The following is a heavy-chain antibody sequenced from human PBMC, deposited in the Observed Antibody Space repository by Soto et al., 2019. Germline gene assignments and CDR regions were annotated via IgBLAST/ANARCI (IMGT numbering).Heavy chain of an antibody. J-gene: IGHJ5*02. CDR3: ESHDPGARFDP. Sequence: QVQLVQSGAEVKKPGASVKVSCKAPRYIFTAYFMHWVRQAPGQGLEWMGWINPNNGATHYGLSFQGRVTMNRDTSISTAYMELSSLRSDDTAVYYCESHDPGARFDPWGQGTLVIVSS. CDR2: INPNNGAT. D-gene: IGHD1-1*01. CDR1: RYIFTAYF. V-gene: IGHV1-2*02.